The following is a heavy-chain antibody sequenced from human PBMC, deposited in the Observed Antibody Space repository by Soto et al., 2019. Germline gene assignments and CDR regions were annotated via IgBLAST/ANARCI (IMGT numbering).Heavy chain of an antibody. CDR2: IYYSENT. V-gene: IGHV4-39*01. D-gene: IGHD4-17*01. Sequence: QLQLQESGPGLVKPSETLSLTCTVSGGSISSSSNHWGWIRQPPGKGLEWSGNIYYSENTYYNPSLTCRVTISVDTSKHQLSLRLTSVTTADTAVYYCATHPPYGPLDHWGQGTLVTVSS. CDR1: GGSISSSSNH. J-gene: IGHJ4*02. CDR3: ATHPPYGPLDH.